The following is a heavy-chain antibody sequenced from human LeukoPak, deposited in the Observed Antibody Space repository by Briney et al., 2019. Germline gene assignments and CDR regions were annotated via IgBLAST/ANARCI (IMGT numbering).Heavy chain of an antibody. CDR2: ISYDGSSE. CDR3: ARKGGSRFLGRYKYYGLDV. D-gene: IGHD3-3*01. J-gene: IGHJ6*02. V-gene: IGHV3-30*04. CDR1: GFTFNDYI. Sequence: AGGSLRLSCAASGFTFNDYIIHWVRQAPGKGLEWVALISYDGSSEYYADSAKGRFTISRDNSKNTLYLQMNSLRVEDTAVYHCARKGGSRFLGRYKYYGLDVWGQGTTVTVS.